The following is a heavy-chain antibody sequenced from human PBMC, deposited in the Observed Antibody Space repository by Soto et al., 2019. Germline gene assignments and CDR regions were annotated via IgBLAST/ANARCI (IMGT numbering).Heavy chain of an antibody. J-gene: IGHJ6*02. CDR1: GGTFSSFV. CDR3: TAGTTSGYCGFEV. D-gene: IGHD2-15*01. Sequence: QVQLVQTGAEVQKPGSSVRVSCKASGGTFSSFVVIWVRQAPGQGLEWMGETIPILVSANYAQNCQARVAINSDDFTNPVHMELSNLRSDEAAVYYSTAGTTSGYCGFEVWGQGTAVIVSS. V-gene: IGHV1-69*01. CDR2: TIPILVSA.